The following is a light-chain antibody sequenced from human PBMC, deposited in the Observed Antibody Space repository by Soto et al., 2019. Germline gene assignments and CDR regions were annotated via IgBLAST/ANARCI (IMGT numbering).Light chain of an antibody. CDR3: QQRSNWPPYT. CDR1: QSVSNY. J-gene: IGKJ2*01. CDR2: DAS. Sequence: EIVLTQSPATLSLSPGERATLSCRASQSVSNYLAWFQQKPGQAPRLLIYDASNRATGIPVRFSGSGSGTDFTLTISSLEPEDFAVYYCQQRSNWPPYTFGQGTKLEIK. V-gene: IGKV3-11*01.